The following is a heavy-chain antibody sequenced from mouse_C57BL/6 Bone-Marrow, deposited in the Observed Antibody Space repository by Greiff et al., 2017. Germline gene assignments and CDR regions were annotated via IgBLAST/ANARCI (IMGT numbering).Heavy chain of an antibody. CDR1: GYTFTSYW. V-gene: IGHV1-64*01. Sequence: QVQLQQPGAELVKPGASVKLSCKASGYTFTSYWMHWVKPRPGQGLAWIGLIHPNSGSTHYNDTFTSKATLTVDKSSSTAYMQLSSLTSADSAVYYCARYYGSSYEFADWGQGTLVTVSA. D-gene: IGHD1-1*01. J-gene: IGHJ3*01. CDR2: IHPNSGST. CDR3: ARYYGSSYEFAD.